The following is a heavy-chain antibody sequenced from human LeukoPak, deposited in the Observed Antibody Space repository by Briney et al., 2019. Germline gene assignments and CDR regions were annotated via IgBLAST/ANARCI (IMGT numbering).Heavy chain of an antibody. CDR3: ARVVAVTGKRDDAFDI. J-gene: IGHJ3*02. V-gene: IGHV3-9*01. CDR1: GFTFDDYA. Sequence: QAGGSLRLSCAASGFTFDDYAIHWVRQAPGKGLGWVSGISWNSGGIVYPDSVKARFPISRDNANNSLYLQINSLRSEYPACYYCARVVAVTGKRDDAFDIWGQGTMVTVSS. CDR2: ISWNSGGI. D-gene: IGHD6-19*01.